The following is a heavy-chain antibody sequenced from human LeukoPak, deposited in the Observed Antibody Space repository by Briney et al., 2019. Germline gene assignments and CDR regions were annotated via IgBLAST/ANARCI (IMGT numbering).Heavy chain of an antibody. CDR2: INPNSGGT. J-gene: IGHJ4*02. V-gene: IGHV1-2*02. D-gene: IGHD3-22*01. CDR3: ARGMHYYDSSFDY. CDR1: GYTFTGYY. Sequence: ASVKVSCKASGYTFTGYYMHWVRQAPGQGLEWMGWINPNSGGTNYAQKFQGRVTMTRDTSISTAYMELSRLRSDDTAVYYCARGMHYYDSSFDYWAREPWSPSPQ.